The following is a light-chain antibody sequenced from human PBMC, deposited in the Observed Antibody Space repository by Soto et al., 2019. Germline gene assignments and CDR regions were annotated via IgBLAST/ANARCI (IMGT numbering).Light chain of an antibody. CDR1: QNINSW. J-gene: IGKJ1*01. CDR3: QQYNSYSSGT. V-gene: IGKV1-5*03. Sequence: DIQMTQSPSTLSASVGDRVTITCRASQNINSWLAWYQQKPGKAPKLLIYKASSLESGVQSRFSGSGSGTEFTLTINSLQPDDFAIYYCQQYNSYSSGTFGQGTKVEIK. CDR2: KAS.